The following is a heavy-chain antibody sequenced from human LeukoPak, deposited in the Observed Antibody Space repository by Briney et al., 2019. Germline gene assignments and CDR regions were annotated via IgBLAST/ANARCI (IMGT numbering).Heavy chain of an antibody. CDR1: GGTFSSYA. CDR2: IIPIFGTA. CDR3: ARAVTSLTLLL. J-gene: IGHJ3*01. D-gene: IGHD4-23*01. V-gene: IGHV1-69*05. Sequence: ASVKVSCKASGGTFSSYAISWVRQAPGQGLEWMGGIIPIFGTANYAQKFQGRVTMTRDMSTSTVYMELSSLRSEDTAVYYCARAVTSLTLLLWGQGTMVTVSS.